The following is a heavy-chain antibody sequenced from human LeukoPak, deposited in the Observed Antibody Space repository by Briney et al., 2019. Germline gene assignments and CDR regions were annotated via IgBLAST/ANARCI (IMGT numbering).Heavy chain of an antibody. J-gene: IGHJ2*01. V-gene: IGHV1-18*01. Sequence: GASVKVSCKASGYTFTNYGISWVRQAPGQGLEWMGWISAYNGNTNYAQKLQGRVTMTTDTSTSTAYMELRSLRSDDTAVYYCARVFGWYCESSGRWYFDLWGRGTLVTVSS. CDR2: ISAYNGNT. D-gene: IGHD3-22*01. CDR3: ARVFGWYCESSGRWYFDL. CDR1: GYTFTNYG.